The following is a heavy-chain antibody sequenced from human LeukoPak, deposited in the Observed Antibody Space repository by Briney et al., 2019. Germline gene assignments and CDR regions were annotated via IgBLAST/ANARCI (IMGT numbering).Heavy chain of an antibody. Sequence: GASLRLSCAASGFTFSSYWMHWVRQAPGKGLVWVSRIYESGSGTSYADSVKGRFTSSRDNAKHTLYLQMKSLSAEDTAVYYCARDYHYGMDVWGQGTTVTVSS. CDR2: IYESGSGT. CDR1: GFTFSSYW. J-gene: IGHJ6*02. V-gene: IGHV3-74*01. D-gene: IGHD3-16*02. CDR3: ARDYHYGMDV.